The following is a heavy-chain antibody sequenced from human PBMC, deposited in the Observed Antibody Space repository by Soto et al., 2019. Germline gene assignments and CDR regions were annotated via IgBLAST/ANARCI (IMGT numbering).Heavy chain of an antibody. Sequence: SETLSLTCTVSGVSVSTNTQYWGWIRQSPGKGLEWIGSIYYGGRTYYNPSLKSRVTISVDTSKDQFSLRLSPVTAADTAVYYCARVLRRGWYFTGRSFDYGGQGTLVTVS. D-gene: IGHD6-19*01. V-gene: IGHV4-39*01. CDR3: ARVLRRGWYFTGRSFDY. CDR2: IYYGGRT. CDR1: GVSVSTNTQY. J-gene: IGHJ4*02.